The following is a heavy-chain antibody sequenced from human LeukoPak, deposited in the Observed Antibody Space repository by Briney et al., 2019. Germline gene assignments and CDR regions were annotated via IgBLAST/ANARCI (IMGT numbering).Heavy chain of an antibody. CDR3: ARGRVMEDCSGGSCYHFDY. CDR1: GYTFTSYG. D-gene: IGHD2-15*01. CDR2: ISAYNGNT. Sequence: ASVKVSCKASGYTFTSYGISWVRQAPGQGLEWMGWISAYNGNTNYAQKLQGRVTKTTDTSTSTAYMELRSLRSDDTAVYYCARGRVMEDCSGGSCYHFDYWGQGTLVTVSS. J-gene: IGHJ4*02. V-gene: IGHV1-18*01.